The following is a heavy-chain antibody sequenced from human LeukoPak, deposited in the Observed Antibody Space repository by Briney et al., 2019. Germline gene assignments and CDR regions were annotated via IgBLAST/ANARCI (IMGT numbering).Heavy chain of an antibody. CDR2: IIPIFGTA. V-gene: IGHV1-69*01. D-gene: IGHD5-12*01. J-gene: IGHJ4*02. CDR1: GGSFSICA. CDR3: ARVGDRRYDVDSFAY. Sequence: SVKVSCKCSGGSFSICAISWVRQGPGQGLGWMGGIIPIFGTANYAQKFQGRVTIPEDAPTTTAYIELSSLRSEDTVVYSCARVGDRRYDVDSFAYCGQGTLVTVHS.